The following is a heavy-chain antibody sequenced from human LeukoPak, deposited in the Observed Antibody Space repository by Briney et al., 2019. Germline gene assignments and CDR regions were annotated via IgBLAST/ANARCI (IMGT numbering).Heavy chain of an antibody. CDR1: GGTFSSYA. J-gene: IGHJ4*02. D-gene: IGHD3-10*01. Sequence: SVKVSCKASGGTFSSYAISWVRQAPGQGLEWMGGIIPIFGTANYAQKFQGRVTITADKSTSTAYMELSSLRSEDTAVHYCARSRKRGDYGSSCDYWGQGTLVTVSS. V-gene: IGHV1-69*06. CDR2: IIPIFGTA. CDR3: ARSRKRGDYGSSCDY.